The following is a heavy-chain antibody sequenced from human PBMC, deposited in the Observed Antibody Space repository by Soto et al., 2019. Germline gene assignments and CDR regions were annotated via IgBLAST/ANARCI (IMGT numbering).Heavy chain of an antibody. CDR1: GASITYGGYS. CDR3: ARGGGSDSFDY. Sequence: SETLSLTCTVSGASITYGGYSWSWIRQTPGKGLEWIGYINHLETTFYNPSFESRPSLSIDRAKNQFSLNLNSMSAADRAVYFCARGGGSDSFDYWGQGILVTVSS. V-gene: IGHV4-30-2*01. CDR2: INHLETT. J-gene: IGHJ4*02. D-gene: IGHD1-26*01.